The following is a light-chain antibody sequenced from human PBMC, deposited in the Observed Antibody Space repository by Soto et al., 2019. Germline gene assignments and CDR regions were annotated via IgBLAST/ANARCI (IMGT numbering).Light chain of an antibody. V-gene: IGLV2-14*03. CDR1: SRDVGGYNY. J-gene: IGLJ1*01. CDR3: NSYTRSRTLLYV. CDR2: DVS. Sequence: QSALTQPASVSGSPGQSITISCTGSSRDVGGYNYVSWYQQHPGKAPKLMIYDVSNRPSGVSNRFSGSKSGNTASLTISGLQAEDEADYYCNSYTRSRTLLYVFGNGTKVTVL.